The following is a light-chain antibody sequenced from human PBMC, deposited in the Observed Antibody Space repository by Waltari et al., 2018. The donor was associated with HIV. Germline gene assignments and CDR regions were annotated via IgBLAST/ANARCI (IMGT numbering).Light chain of an antibody. CDR3: SSYTGSSTL. J-gene: IGLJ1*01. Sequence: QSALTQPASVSGSPGQSITISCTGTSSDVGGYNYVSWYQQHPGKAPKLMIYDVSNRPSGVSNRFSGSKSGNTASRTISGLQAEDEADYYCSSYTGSSTLFGTGTKVTVL. CDR1: SSDVGGYNY. CDR2: DVS. V-gene: IGLV2-14*03.